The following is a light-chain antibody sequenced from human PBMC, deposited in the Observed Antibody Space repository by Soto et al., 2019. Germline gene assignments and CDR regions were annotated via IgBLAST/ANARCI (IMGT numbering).Light chain of an antibody. Sequence: QSALTQPDSVSGSPGQSITISCTGTSSDVGGYNYVSWYQQHPGKAPKLMIYEVSNRPSGVSNRFSGSKSGNTASLTISGLQAEDDADYYCSSYTSSSTLVFGGGTKLTV. J-gene: IGLJ2*01. CDR1: SSDVGGYNY. CDR3: SSYTSSSTLV. V-gene: IGLV2-14*01. CDR2: EVS.